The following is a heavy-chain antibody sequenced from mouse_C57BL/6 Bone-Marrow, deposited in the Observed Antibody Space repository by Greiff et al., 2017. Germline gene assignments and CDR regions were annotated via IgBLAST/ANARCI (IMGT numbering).Heavy chain of an antibody. J-gene: IGHJ1*03. D-gene: IGHD1-1*01. V-gene: IGHV5-4*03. CDR2: ISDGGSYT. Sequence: EVMLVESGGGLVKPGGSLKLSCAASGFTFSSYAMSWVRQTPEKRLEWVATISDGGSYTYYPDNVKGRFTISRDNAKNNLYLQMSHLKSEDTAMYYCARLYYYSDVWGTGTTVTVSS. CDR3: ARLYYYSDV. CDR1: GFTFSSYA.